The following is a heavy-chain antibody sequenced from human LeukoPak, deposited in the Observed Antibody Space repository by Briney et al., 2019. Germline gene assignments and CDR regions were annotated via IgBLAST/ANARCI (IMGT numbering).Heavy chain of an antibody. D-gene: IGHD5-24*01. V-gene: IGHV3-9*01. CDR1: GFTFDDYA. CDR2: ISWNSGSI. Sequence: PGRSLRLSCAASGFTFDDYAMHWVRQAPGKGLEWVSGISWNSGSIGYADSVKGRFTISRDNAKNSLYLQMNSLRAEDTALYYCAKDIGDGYNYDALYFQHWGQGTLVTVSS. CDR3: AKDIGDGYNYDALYFQH. J-gene: IGHJ1*01.